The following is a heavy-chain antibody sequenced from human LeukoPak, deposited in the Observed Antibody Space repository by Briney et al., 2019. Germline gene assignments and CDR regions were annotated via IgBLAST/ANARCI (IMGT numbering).Heavy chain of an antibody. V-gene: IGHV4-59*01. CDR2: VYYSGNP. Sequence: SETLSLTCTVSGGSISNYYWSWIRQPPGKGLECVGYVYYSGNPDYNPSLKSRVTISIDTSKNQFSLKLSSVTAADTAVYYCARDWGKRHGDPFDYWGQGTLVTVSS. J-gene: IGHJ4*02. CDR1: GGSISNYY. CDR3: ARDWGKRHGDPFDY. D-gene: IGHD3-16*01.